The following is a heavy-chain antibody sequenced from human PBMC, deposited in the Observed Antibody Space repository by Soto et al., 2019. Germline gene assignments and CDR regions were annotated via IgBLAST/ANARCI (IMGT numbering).Heavy chain of an antibody. J-gene: IGHJ4*02. Sequence: SDTLSLTCTVSGGSISSSSYYWGWIRQPPGKGLEWIGSIYYSGSTYYNPSLKSRVTISVDTSKNQFSLKLSSVTAADTAVYYCARPYYYDSSAMYYFDYWGQGTLVTVSS. CDR2: IYYSGST. CDR1: GGSISSSSYY. V-gene: IGHV4-39*01. CDR3: ARPYYYDSSAMYYFDY. D-gene: IGHD3-22*01.